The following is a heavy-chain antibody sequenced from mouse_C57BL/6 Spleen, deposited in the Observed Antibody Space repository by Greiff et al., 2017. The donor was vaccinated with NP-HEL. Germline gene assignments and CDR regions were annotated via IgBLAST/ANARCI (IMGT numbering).Heavy chain of an antibody. CDR2: INPNNGGT. V-gene: IGHV1-26*01. CDR3: ARYGSSSFDY. CDR1: GYTFTDYY. D-gene: IGHD1-1*01. J-gene: IGHJ2*01. Sequence: EVQLQQSGPELVKPGASVTISCKASGYTFTDYYMNWVKPSHGKSLEWIGDINPNNGGTSYNQKFKGKATLTVDKSSSTAYMELRSLTSEDSAVYYCARYGSSSFDYWGQGTTLTVSS.